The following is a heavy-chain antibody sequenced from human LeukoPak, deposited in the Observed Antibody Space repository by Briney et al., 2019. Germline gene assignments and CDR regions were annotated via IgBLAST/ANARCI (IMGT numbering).Heavy chain of an antibody. Sequence: SETLSLTCTVSGGSMSSYYWSWIRQPPGKGLEWIGYIYYGGRTNYNPSLMSRVTISVDTSKNQFSLKVNSVTAADTAVYFCARGVDLPSLFDFWGQGTLVTVSS. CDR2: IYYGGRT. D-gene: IGHD2-2*01. CDR1: GGSMSSYY. J-gene: IGHJ4*02. CDR3: ARGVDLPSLFDF. V-gene: IGHV4-59*01.